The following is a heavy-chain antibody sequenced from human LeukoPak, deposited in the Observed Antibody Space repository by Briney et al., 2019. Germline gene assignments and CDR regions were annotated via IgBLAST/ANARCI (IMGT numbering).Heavy chain of an antibody. J-gene: IGHJ4*02. D-gene: IGHD5-18*01. Sequence: SETLSLTCTVSGGSISSSSYYWGWIRQPPGKGLEWIGSMYYSGSTYYNPSLKSRVTISVDTSKNQFSLKLSSVTAADRAVYYCARGGISVDTAMVDWGQGTLVTVSS. CDR3: ARGGISVDTAMVD. CDR1: GGSISSSSYY. CDR2: MYYSGST. V-gene: IGHV4-39*01.